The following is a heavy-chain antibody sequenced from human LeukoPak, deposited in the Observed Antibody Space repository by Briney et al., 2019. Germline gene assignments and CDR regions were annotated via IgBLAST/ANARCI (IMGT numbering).Heavy chain of an antibody. Sequence: SQTLSLTCAISGDSVSTNSAAWNWIRQSPSRGLEFLGRTYYRSKWYNDYAVSVKSRITINPDTSKNQFSLQLNSVPPDDTAVYFCARGRDSAFDIWGQGTMVTVSS. CDR1: GDSVSTNSAA. D-gene: IGHD3-10*01. CDR3: ARGRDSAFDI. V-gene: IGHV6-1*01. CDR2: TYYRSKWYN. J-gene: IGHJ3*02.